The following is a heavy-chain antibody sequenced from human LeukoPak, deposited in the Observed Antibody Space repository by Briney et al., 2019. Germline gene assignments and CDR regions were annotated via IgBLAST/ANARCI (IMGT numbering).Heavy chain of an antibody. Sequence: GESLKISFQGSGYPFSSYWIAWVRQMPGKGLEWMGVIYPRDSRTTYSPSFQDQVTISADKSISTAYLLWTSLKASDTAMYYFARHLRDITSSPNYWGPGTLVTVSS. CDR1: GYPFSSYW. CDR2: IYPRDSRT. V-gene: IGHV5-51*01. J-gene: IGHJ4*02. CDR3: ARHLRDITSSPNY. D-gene: IGHD2-15*01.